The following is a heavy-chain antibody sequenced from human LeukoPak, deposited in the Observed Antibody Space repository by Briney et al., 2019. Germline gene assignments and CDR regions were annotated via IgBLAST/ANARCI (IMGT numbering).Heavy chain of an antibody. Sequence: GGSLRLSCVASGSIFSDYHMSWIRQAPGQGLEFVAYSSSSGITIKYANSVKGRFTISRDNAKNSLFLQMNSLRAEDTAIYYCATTRLYFDSWGQGTLVTVSS. CDR3: ATTRLYFDS. CDR1: GSIFSDYH. V-gene: IGHV3-11*04. CDR2: SSSSGITI. J-gene: IGHJ4*02.